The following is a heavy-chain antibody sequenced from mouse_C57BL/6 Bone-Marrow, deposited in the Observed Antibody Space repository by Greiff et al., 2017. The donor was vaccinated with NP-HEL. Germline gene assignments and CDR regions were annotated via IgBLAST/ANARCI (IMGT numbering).Heavy chain of an antibody. J-gene: IGHJ1*03. D-gene: IGHD1-1*01. CDR1: GYTFTSYW. V-gene: IGHV1-53*01. CDR2: INPSNGGT. CDR3: AHYYGSSLYWYFDV. Sequence: VQLQQPGTELVKPGASVKLSCKASGYTFTSYWMHWVKRRPGQGLEWIGNINPSNGGTNYNEKFKSKATLTVDKSSSTAYMQLSSLTSEDSAVYYCAHYYGSSLYWYFDVRGTGTTVTVSS.